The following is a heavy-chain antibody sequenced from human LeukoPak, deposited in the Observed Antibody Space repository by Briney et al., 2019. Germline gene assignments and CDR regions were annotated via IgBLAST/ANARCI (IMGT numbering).Heavy chain of an antibody. CDR3: ARARGYDYGESPSTSAFGY. CDR1: VFTFSSYE. CDR2: ISSSGSTI. J-gene: IGHJ4*02. V-gene: IGHV3-48*03. D-gene: IGHD4-17*01. Sequence: GGSLRLSCAASVFTFSSYEMNWVRQAPGKGLEWVSYISSSGSTIYYADSVKGRFTISRDNAKNSLYLQMNSLRAEDTAVYYCARARGYDYGESPSTSAFGYWGQGTLVTVSS.